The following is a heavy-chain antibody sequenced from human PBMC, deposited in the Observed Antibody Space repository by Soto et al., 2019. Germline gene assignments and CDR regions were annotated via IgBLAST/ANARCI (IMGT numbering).Heavy chain of an antibody. Sequence: ASVKVSCKASGYTFTSYGISWVRQAPGQGLEWMGWISAYNGNTNYAQKLQGRVTMTTDTSTSTAYMEPRSLRSDDTAVYNCARDIVVVPAAIELYYYYGMDVWGQGTTVTVSS. D-gene: IGHD2-2*01. J-gene: IGHJ6*02. CDR2: ISAYNGNT. CDR1: GYTFTSYG. CDR3: ARDIVVVPAAIELYYYYGMDV. V-gene: IGHV1-18*01.